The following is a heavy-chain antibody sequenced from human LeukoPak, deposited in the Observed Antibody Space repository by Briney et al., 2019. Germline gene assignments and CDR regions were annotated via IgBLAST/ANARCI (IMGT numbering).Heavy chain of an antibody. D-gene: IGHD6-6*01. Sequence: PSETLSLTCTVSGGSISTSNYYWGWIRQPPGEGLEWIGSIYYSGSTYYNRSLNSRVTISVDTSKNQFSLKLSSVTAADTAVYHCAREVVELGRSFDYWGQGTLVTVSS. CDR2: IYYSGST. CDR1: GGSISTSNYY. J-gene: IGHJ4*02. V-gene: IGHV4-39*07. CDR3: AREVVELGRSFDY.